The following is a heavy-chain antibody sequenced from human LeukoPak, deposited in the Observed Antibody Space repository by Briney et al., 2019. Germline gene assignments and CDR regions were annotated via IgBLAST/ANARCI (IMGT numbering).Heavy chain of an antibody. D-gene: IGHD6-25*01. CDR2: ISYDGSNK. J-gene: IGHJ4*02. Sequence: GGSLRLSCAATGFTFSSYGMHWVRQAPGKGLEWVAVISYDGSNKYYADSVKGRFTISRDNSKNTLYLQMNSLRAEDTAVYYCATPSGGYWGQGTLVTVSS. V-gene: IGHV3-30*03. CDR3: ATPSGGY. CDR1: GFTFSSYG.